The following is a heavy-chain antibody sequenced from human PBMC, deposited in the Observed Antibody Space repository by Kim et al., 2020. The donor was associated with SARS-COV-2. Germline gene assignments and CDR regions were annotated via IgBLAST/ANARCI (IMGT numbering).Heavy chain of an antibody. D-gene: IGHD5-12*01. CDR2: IKQDGSEK. CDR1: GFIFGSYW. CDR3: GRDREWLRFIDV. J-gene: IGHJ6*02. Sequence: GGSLRLSCVASGFIFGSYWMTWVRQAPGKGLEWVANIKQDGSEKYYVDSVKGRFAISRDNAKNSLFLQMNSLRAEDTAVYYCGRDREWLRFIDVWGQGTTGTVS. V-gene: IGHV3-7*03.